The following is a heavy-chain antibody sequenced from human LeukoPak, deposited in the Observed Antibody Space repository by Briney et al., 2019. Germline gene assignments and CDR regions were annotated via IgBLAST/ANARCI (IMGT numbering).Heavy chain of an antibody. Sequence: GGSLRPSCAASGFTFSSYAMSWVRQAPGKGLEWVSAISGSAFSTYYADSVKGRFTISRDNSKNTLFLQMNSLRAEDTAVYFCAKDRYGGSVYNGMDVWGQGTTVTVSS. V-gene: IGHV3-23*01. J-gene: IGHJ6*02. D-gene: IGHD1-26*01. CDR1: GFTFSSYA. CDR2: ISGSAFST. CDR3: AKDRYGGSVYNGMDV.